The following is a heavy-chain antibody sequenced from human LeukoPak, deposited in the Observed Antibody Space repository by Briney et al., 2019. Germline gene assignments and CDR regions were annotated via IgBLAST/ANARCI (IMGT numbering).Heavy chain of an antibody. CDR3: ARERMKKWFDP. J-gene: IGHJ5*02. Sequence: SETLSLTCTVSGGSISSSSYHWGWIRQPPGKGLEWIGSIYYSGSTYYNPSLKSRVTISVDTSKNQFSLKLSSVTAADTAVYYCARERMKKWFDPWGQGTLVTVSS. CDR1: GGSISSSSYH. V-gene: IGHV4-39*07. CDR2: IYYSGST. D-gene: IGHD2-15*01.